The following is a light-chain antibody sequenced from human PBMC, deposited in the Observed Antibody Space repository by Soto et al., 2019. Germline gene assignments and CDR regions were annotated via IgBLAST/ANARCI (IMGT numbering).Light chain of an antibody. V-gene: IGKV1-12*02. CDR1: QGINNW. CDR3: QQVNVYPSN. CDR2: DAS. Sequence: DIQMTHSPSSVSASVVDRVTITFLASQGINNWLAWYQQKPGKAPNLLIYDASTLHSGVPSRFSGGGSGTDFTLTISSLQPEDFATYYCQQVNVYPSNFGGGTKVDIK. J-gene: IGKJ4*01.